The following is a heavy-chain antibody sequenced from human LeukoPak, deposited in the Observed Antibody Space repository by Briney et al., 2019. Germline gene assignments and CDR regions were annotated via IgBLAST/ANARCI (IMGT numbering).Heavy chain of an antibody. CDR1: GFTLSSQA. Sequence: GGSPRLSCAASGFTLSSQAMSWVRQAPGQGLEWLSAISDSGRNTFYADSVKGRFTISRDISKNTLYLEMNSLRVEDTAVYYCARDQAVSSEFDYWGQGTLVTVSS. D-gene: IGHD6-6*01. V-gene: IGHV3-23*01. CDR3: ARDQAVSSEFDY. CDR2: ISDSGRNT. J-gene: IGHJ4*02.